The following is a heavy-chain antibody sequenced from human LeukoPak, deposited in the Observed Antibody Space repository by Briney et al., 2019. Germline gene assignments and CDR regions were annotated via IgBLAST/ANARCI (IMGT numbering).Heavy chain of an antibody. CDR1: GGSISSGGYS. D-gene: IGHD3-22*01. CDR2: IYYSGST. V-gene: IGHV4-31*03. Sequence: PSETLSLTCTVSGGSISSGGYSWSWIRQHPGKGPEWIGYIYYSGSTYYNPSLKSRVTISVDTSKNPFSLKLSSVTAADTAVYYCARGNDSSVWIIAFDIWGQGTMITVSS. CDR3: ARGNDSSVWIIAFDI. J-gene: IGHJ3*02.